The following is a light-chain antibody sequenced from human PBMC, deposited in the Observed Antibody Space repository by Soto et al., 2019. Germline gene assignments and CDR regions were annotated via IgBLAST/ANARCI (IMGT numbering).Light chain of an antibody. CDR3: SLYTRSSTVI. CDR2: DVS. Sequence: HSVLTQPASVSGSPGQSIAISCTGTSSDVGGYNSVSWYQQHPGKAPKLLIYDVSNRPSGVSNHFSGSKSGNTASLTISGLQAEDEADYYCSLYTRSSTVIFGGGTKLTVL. V-gene: IGLV2-14*03. J-gene: IGLJ2*01. CDR1: SSDVGGYNS.